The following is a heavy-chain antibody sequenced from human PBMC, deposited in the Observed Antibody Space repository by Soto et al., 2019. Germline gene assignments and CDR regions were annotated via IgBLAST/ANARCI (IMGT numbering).Heavy chain of an antibody. CDR2: IYYSGST. CDR3: ARDKVGASRN. J-gene: IGHJ4*03. Sequence: PSETLSLTCTVSGGSISSYYWSWIRQPRGKGLEWIGYIYYSGSTNYNPSLKSRVTISVDTSKNQFSLKLSSVTAADAAVDYCARDKVGASRNWGQGTLVTVGS. V-gene: IGHV4-59*01. D-gene: IGHD1-26*01. CDR1: GGSISSYY.